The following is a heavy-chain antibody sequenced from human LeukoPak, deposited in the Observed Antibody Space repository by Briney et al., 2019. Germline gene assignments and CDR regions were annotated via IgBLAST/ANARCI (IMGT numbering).Heavy chain of an antibody. V-gene: IGHV3-9*01. D-gene: IGHD3-22*01. CDR1: GFTFDDYA. CDR2: ISWNSGSI. J-gene: IGHJ3*02. Sequence: GGSLRLSCAASGFTFDDYAMHWVRQAPGKGLEWVSGISWNSGSIGYADSVKGRFTISRDNAKNSLYLQMNSLRAEDTALYYCAKGISYDSSAFDIWGQGTMVTVSS. CDR3: AKGISYDSSAFDI.